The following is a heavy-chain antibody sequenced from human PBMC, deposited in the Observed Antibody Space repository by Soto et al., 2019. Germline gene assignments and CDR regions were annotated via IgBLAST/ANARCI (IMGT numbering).Heavy chain of an antibody. CDR2: ISAYNGNP. J-gene: IGHJ4*02. Sequence: ASVKVSCKASGYKFTGYGIGWLRQAPGQGLEWMGWISAYNGNPSYAQKFQGRVTMTTDTSTSTAYMELRRLRADDTAVYFCARVFRLAVESSCFDYWGQGTLVTVSS. CDR3: ARVFRLAVESSCFDY. D-gene: IGHD6-19*01. V-gene: IGHV1-18*01. CDR1: GYKFTGYG.